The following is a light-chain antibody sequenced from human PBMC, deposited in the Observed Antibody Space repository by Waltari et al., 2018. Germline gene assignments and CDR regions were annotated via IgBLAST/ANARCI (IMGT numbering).Light chain of an antibody. CDR2: WAS. J-gene: IGKJ2*01. Sequence: DIVLTQSPDSLAVSLGERATLHCKSSQTVLHNSNNKNYLAWFQQKPGQPPKLLIYWASTRESGVPDRFSGSGSGTDFTLTISGLQAEDVAVYYCHQYYSSPHTFGQGTKLEIK. CDR3: HQYYSSPHT. V-gene: IGKV4-1*01. CDR1: QTVLHNSNNKNY.